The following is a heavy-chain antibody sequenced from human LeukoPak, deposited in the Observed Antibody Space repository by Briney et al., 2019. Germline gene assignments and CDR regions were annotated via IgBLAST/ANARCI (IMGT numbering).Heavy chain of an antibody. D-gene: IGHD6-19*01. Sequence: PSETLSLTCTVSGGSISSGGYYWSWIRQHPGKGLEWIGYIYYSGSTYYNPSLNSRVTISVDTSKNQFSLKLSSVTDADTAVYYCARGARSSGWSLDYWGQGTLVTVSS. V-gene: IGHV4-31*03. CDR3: ARGARSSGWSLDY. CDR1: GGSISSGGYY. CDR2: IYYSGST. J-gene: IGHJ4*02.